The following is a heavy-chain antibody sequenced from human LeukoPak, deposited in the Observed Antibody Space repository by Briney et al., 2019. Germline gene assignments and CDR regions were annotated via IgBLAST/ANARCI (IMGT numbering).Heavy chain of an antibody. J-gene: IGHJ5*01. D-gene: IGHD3-9*01. CDR1: GFTLSDYY. V-gene: IGHV3-66*01. Sequence: GGSLRLSCAASGFTLSDYYMSWIRQAPGKGLEGVSVIYSGGSTYYADSVKGRFNISRDISKNTVYLQMNSLGAEDTAVYYCARSGVLRYFGNSRGQGTLVTVSS. CDR3: ARSGVLRYFGNS. CDR2: IYSGGST.